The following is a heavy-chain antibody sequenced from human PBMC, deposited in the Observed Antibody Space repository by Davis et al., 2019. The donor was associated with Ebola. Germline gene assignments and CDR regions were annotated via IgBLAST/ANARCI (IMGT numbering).Heavy chain of an antibody. D-gene: IGHD2-2*01. CDR1: GYTFTNYA. CDR2: INGGSGNT. J-gene: IGHJ4*02. CDR3: ARDQTYQLIFY. V-gene: IGHV1-3*01. Sequence: AASVKVSCKAAGYTFTNYAIFWVRQAPGQRPEWMGWINGGSGNTKYSEEFQARLTITRDTSASTVYMELSSLKSEDTAVYYCARDQTYQLIFYWGQGTLVTVSS.